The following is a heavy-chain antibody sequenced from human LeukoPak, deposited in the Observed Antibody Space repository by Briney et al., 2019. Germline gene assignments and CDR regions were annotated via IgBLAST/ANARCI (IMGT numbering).Heavy chain of an antibody. J-gene: IGHJ4*02. V-gene: IGHV1-8*01. D-gene: IGHD2-15*01. CDR2: MNPNSGNT. CDR1: GYTFTSYD. Sequence: ASVKVSCKASGYTFTSYDINWVRQATGQGLEWMGWMNPNSGNTGYAQKFQGWVTMTRDTSISTAYMELSRLRSDDTAVYYCARVSLAATYFDYWGQGTLVTVSS. CDR3: ARVSLAATYFDY.